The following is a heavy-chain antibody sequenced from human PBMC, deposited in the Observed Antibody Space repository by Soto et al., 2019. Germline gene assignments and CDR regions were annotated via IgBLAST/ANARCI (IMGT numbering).Heavy chain of an antibody. Sequence: SETLSLTCALYGGSFSGYYWSWIRQSPGKGLEWIGEINHSGSTNYNPSLKSRVTVSVDTSKNQFSLELSSVTAADTAVYYCARTIDVLPAADFGGYYYYYMDVWGKGTTVTVSS. J-gene: IGHJ6*03. CDR3: ARTIDVLPAADFGGYYYYYMDV. V-gene: IGHV4-34*01. D-gene: IGHD2-2*01. CDR2: INHSGST. CDR1: GGSFSGYY.